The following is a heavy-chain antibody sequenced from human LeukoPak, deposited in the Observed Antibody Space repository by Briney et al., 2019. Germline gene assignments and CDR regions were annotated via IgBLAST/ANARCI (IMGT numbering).Heavy chain of an antibody. V-gene: IGHV3-48*03. Sequence: GGSLRLSCAASGFTFSSYEMNWVRQAPGKGLEWVSYISSSGSTIYYADSVKGRFTISRDNAKNSLYLQMNSLRAEDTAVYYCAGTDIWSLSDYWGQGTLVTVSS. CDR1: GFTFSSYE. D-gene: IGHD3-3*01. CDR3: AGTDIWSLSDY. J-gene: IGHJ4*02. CDR2: ISSSGSTI.